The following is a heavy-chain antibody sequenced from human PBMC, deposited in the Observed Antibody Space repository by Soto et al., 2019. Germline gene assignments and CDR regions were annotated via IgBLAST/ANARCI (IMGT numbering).Heavy chain of an antibody. CDR3: ARGSAVRRVSRVSNWFDP. D-gene: IGHD3-10*01. CDR2: INHSGST. V-gene: IGHV4-34*01. Sequence: QVQLQQWGAGLLKPSETLSLTCAVYGGSFSGYYWSWIRQPPGKGLEWIGEINHSGSTNYNPSLKSRVTRSVDTSKNQFSLELSSVTAADTAVYYCARGSAVRRVSRVSNWFDPWGQGTLVTVSS. J-gene: IGHJ5*02. CDR1: GGSFSGYY.